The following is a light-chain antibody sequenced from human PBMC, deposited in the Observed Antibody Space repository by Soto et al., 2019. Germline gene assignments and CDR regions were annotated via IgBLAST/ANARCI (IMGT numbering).Light chain of an antibody. CDR2: NND. Sequence: QSVLTQPPSASGTPGQRVTISCSGSTSNIGTYTVNWYQLLPGTAPKLLIYNNDQRPSGVPDRFSGSKSGTSASLAISGLQSEDEADYYCAAWDDSLNGVVFGGGTKLTV. CDR1: TSNIGTYT. J-gene: IGLJ3*02. V-gene: IGLV1-44*01. CDR3: AAWDDSLNGVV.